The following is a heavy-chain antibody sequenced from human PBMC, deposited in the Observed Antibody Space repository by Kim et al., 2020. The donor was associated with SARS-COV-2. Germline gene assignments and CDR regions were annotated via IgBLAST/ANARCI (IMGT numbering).Heavy chain of an antibody. CDR3: ARSQRGEWLVYYFDY. CDR2: IYYSGST. J-gene: IGHJ4*02. CDR1: GGSISSYY. D-gene: IGHD6-19*01. V-gene: IGHV4-59*01. Sequence: SETLSLTCTVSGGSISSYYWSWIRQPPGKGLEWIGYIYYSGSTNYNPSLKSRVTISVDTSKNQFSLKLSSVTAADTAVYYCARSQRGEWLVYYFDYWGQG.